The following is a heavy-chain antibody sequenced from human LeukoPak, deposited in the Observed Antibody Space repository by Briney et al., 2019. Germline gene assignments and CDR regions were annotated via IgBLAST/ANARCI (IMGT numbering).Heavy chain of an antibody. CDR1: GFTFSSYG. Sequence: GGSLRLSCAASGFTFSSYGMHWVRQAPGKGLEWVAVIWYDGSNKYYADSVKGRFTISRDNSKNTLYLQMNSLRAEDTAVYYCAREHHDSSTGAFDVWGQGTMVTVSS. D-gene: IGHD3-22*01. V-gene: IGHV3-33*01. J-gene: IGHJ3*01. CDR3: AREHHDSSTGAFDV. CDR2: IWYDGSNK.